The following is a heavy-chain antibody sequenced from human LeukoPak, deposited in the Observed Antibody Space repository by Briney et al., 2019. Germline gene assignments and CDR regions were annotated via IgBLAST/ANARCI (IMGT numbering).Heavy chain of an antibody. Sequence: PGGSLRLSCAASGFTFSSYAMSWVRQAPGKGLEWVSAISGSGGSTYYADSVKGRFTISRDNSKNTLYLQMNSLRAEDTAVYYCAKSPDFDWLLSALDYWGQGTLVTVSS. D-gene: IGHD3-9*01. J-gene: IGHJ4*02. V-gene: IGHV3-23*01. CDR2: ISGSGGST. CDR3: AKSPDFDWLLSALDY. CDR1: GFTFSSYA.